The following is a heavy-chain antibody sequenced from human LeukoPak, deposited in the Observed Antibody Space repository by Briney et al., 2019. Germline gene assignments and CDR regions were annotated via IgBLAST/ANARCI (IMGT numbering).Heavy chain of an antibody. D-gene: IGHD6-19*01. Sequence: GGSLRLSCAASGFTVSSNYTSWVRQAPGKGLEWVSVIYSGGSTYYADSVKGRFTISRDNSKNTLYLQMNNLRAEDTAVYDCARDGTSSGWFDYWGQGTLVTVSS. CDR2: IYSGGST. V-gene: IGHV3-53*01. J-gene: IGHJ4*02. CDR1: GFTVSSNY. CDR3: ARDGTSSGWFDY.